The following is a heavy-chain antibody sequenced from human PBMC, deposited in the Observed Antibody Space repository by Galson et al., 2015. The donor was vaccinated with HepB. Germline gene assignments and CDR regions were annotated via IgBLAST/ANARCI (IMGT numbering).Heavy chain of an antibody. CDR2: IYWNDKK. CDR3: AHMSTTVTTGWFDP. CDR1: GFTLPTSAVG. D-gene: IGHD4-11*01. J-gene: IGHJ5*02. Sequence: ALVNPTQTLTLTFTCSGFTLPTSAVGLGWIRQPPGKALEWLELIYWNDKKRYSPSLKSSLTITTDTSKNQVVLTMTDMDPVDTATYYCAHMSTTVTTGWFDPWGQGTLVTVSS. V-gene: IGHV2-5*01.